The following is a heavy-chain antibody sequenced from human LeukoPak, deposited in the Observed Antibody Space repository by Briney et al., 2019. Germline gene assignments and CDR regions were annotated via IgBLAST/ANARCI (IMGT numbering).Heavy chain of an antibody. Sequence: SQTLPLTCTVSGGSISSGDYYWSWIRQPPGKGLEWIGYIYYSGSTYYNPSLKSRVTISVDTSKNQFSLKLSSVTAADTAVYYCARGGSLYYYDSSGYYPFDYWGQGTLVTVSS. D-gene: IGHD3-22*01. J-gene: IGHJ4*02. CDR1: GGSISSGDYY. CDR3: ARGGSLYYYDSSGYYPFDY. CDR2: IYYSGST. V-gene: IGHV4-30-4*01.